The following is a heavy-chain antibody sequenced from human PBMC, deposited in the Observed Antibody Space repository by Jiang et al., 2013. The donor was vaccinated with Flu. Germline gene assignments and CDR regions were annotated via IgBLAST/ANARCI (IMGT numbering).Heavy chain of an antibody. D-gene: IGHD4-17*01. CDR1: GYSISSGYY. CDR2: IYHSGST. Sequence: SGPGLVKPSETLSLTCAVSGYSISSGYYWGWIRQPPGKGLEWIGSIYHSGSTYYNPSLKSRVTISVDTSKNQFSLKLSSVTAADTAVYYCARDLFDYGDYVPGYWFDPWGQGTLVTVSS. CDR3: ARDLFDYGDYVPGYWFDP. J-gene: IGHJ5*02. V-gene: IGHV4-38-2*02.